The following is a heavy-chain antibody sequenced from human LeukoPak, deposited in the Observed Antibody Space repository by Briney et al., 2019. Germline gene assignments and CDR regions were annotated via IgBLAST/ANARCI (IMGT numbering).Heavy chain of an antibody. D-gene: IGHD6-13*01. V-gene: IGHV3-23*01. J-gene: IGHJ4*02. CDR1: GVTISNYA. Sequence: WGSLRLSCAASGVTISNYALSWVRQPPGKGLEWASAISGSGGSTYYAYTVKGRFSISRDNSKNTLYLQMNSLRGEDTAIYYCAKEGISAAASYWGQGTLVTVSS. CDR3: AKEGISAAASY. CDR2: ISGSGGST.